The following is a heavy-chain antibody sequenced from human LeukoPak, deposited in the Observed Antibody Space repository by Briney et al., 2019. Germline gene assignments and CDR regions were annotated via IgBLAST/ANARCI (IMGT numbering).Heavy chain of an antibody. CDR1: GFTFSSYG. CDR3: AKDRRAAVVPFDY. V-gene: IGHV3-30*02. J-gene: IGHJ4*02. Sequence: GGSLRLSCAASGFTFSSYGMHWGRQAPGKGLEWVTFIQYDGSNKYYADSVKGRFTISRDNSKDTLYLQMNSLRADDTAVYYCAKDRRAAVVPFDYWGQGTLVTVSS. CDR2: IQYDGSNK. D-gene: IGHD6-13*01.